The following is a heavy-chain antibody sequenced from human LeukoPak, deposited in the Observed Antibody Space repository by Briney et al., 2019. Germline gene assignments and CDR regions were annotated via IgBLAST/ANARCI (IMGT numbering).Heavy chain of an antibody. J-gene: IGHJ4*02. CDR1: GGSISSYY. CDR3: ASYGGAADY. D-gene: IGHD3-10*01. V-gene: IGHV4-59*08. Sequence: SETLSLTCTVSGGSISSYYWSWIRQPPGKGLEWIGYIYYSGSTNYNPSLKSRVTISVDTSKNQFSLKLSSVTAADTAVYYCASYGGAADYWGQGTLVTVSS. CDR2: IYYSGST.